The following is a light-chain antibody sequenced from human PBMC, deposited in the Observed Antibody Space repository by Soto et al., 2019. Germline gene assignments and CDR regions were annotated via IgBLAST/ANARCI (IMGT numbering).Light chain of an antibody. J-gene: IGKJ5*01. Sequence: EILLTLSPAKMVYLPVGSTTIKKRASQSVSSYLAWYQQKPGQAPRLLIYDASKRATGIPARFSGSGSGTEFTLTISSLQSEDFAVYYCQQYNNWPFTFGQGTRLEIK. CDR1: QSVSSY. V-gene: IGKV3D-15*01. CDR2: DAS. CDR3: QQYNNWPFT.